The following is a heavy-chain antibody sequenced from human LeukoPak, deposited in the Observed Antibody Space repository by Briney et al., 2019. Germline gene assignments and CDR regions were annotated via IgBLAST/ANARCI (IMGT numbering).Heavy chain of an antibody. J-gene: IGHJ6*03. CDR1: GYSISSGYY. D-gene: IGHD3-3*01. Sequence: SETLSLTCTVSGYSISSGYYWGWIRQPPGKGLEWIGSIYHSGSTYYNPSLKSRVTISVDTSKNQFSLKLSSVTAADTAVYYCARDGGVILRYYYYHMDVWGKGTTVTVSS. CDR2: IYHSGST. CDR3: ARDGGVILRYYYYHMDV. V-gene: IGHV4-38-2*02.